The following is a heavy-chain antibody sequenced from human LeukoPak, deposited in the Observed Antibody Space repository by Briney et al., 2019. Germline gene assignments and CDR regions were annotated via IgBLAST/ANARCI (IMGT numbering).Heavy chain of an antibody. D-gene: IGHD6-13*01. Sequence: GGSLRLSCAASGFTLSSYGMHWVRQAPGKGLEWVAFIRYDGSNKYYADSVKGRFTISRDNSKNTLYLQMNSLRAEDTAVYYCAKDVHSSSWYSGAEYFQHWGQGTLVTVSS. CDR3: AKDVHSSSWYSGAEYFQH. CDR2: IRYDGSNK. CDR1: GFTLSSYG. J-gene: IGHJ1*01. V-gene: IGHV3-30*02.